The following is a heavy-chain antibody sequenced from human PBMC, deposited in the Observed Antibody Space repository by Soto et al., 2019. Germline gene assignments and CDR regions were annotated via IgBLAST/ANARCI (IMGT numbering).Heavy chain of an antibody. CDR2: IIPIFGTA. D-gene: IGHD3-22*01. Sequence: SVKVSCKASGGTFSSYAISWVRQAPGQGLEWMGGIIPIFGTANYAQKFQGRVTITADKSTSTAYMELSSLRSEDTAVYYCARDFPGASDYYDSSGAYIDYFDYWGQGTLVTVSS. V-gene: IGHV1-69*06. CDR3: ARDFPGASDYYDSSGAYIDYFDY. J-gene: IGHJ4*02. CDR1: GGTFSSYA.